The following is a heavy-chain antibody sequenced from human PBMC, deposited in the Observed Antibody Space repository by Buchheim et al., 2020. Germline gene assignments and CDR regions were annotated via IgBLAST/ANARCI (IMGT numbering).Heavy chain of an antibody. CDR3: AGDYGGSYRHFDY. CDR2: INPSGGGT. V-gene: IGHV1-46*01. Sequence: QVQLVQSGAEVKKPGASAKVSCEASGYTFTSCFMHWVRQAPGQGLEWMGIINPSGGGTTYAQKFQARAIMTSHTSTSTIDMELSSLRSEDTAIYYCAGDYGGSYRHFDYWGQGTL. CDR1: GYTFTSCF. J-gene: IGHJ4*02. D-gene: IGHD1-26*01.